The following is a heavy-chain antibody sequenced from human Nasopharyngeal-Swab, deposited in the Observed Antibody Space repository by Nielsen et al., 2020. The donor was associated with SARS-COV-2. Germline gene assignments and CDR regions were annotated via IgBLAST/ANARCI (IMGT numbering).Heavy chain of an antibody. J-gene: IGHJ4*02. CDR3: VRDLYYDFWSGSNIDSY. CDR1: GYTFTNYA. Sequence: ASVKVSCKASGYTFTNYAMNWVRQAPGQGLEWMGWISTNTGNPTYAQGFTGRFVFSLDTSVSTAYLQISSLKAEDTAVYYCVRDLYYDFWSGSNIDSYWGQGTLVTVSS. CDR2: ISTNTGNP. V-gene: IGHV7-4-1*02. D-gene: IGHD3-3*01.